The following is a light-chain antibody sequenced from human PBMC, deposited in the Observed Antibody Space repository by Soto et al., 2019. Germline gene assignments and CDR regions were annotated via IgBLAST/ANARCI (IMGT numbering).Light chain of an antibody. V-gene: IGLV2-23*03. J-gene: IGLJ2*01. CDR2: EGS. CDR3: CSYAGSSTFNVV. Sequence: QSALTQPASVSGSPGQSITISCTGTSSDVGSYNLVSWYQQHPSKAPKLMIYEGSKRPSGVSNRFSGSKSGNTASLTISGLQAEDEADYYCCSYAGSSTFNVVFGGGTKLTVL. CDR1: SSDVGSYNL.